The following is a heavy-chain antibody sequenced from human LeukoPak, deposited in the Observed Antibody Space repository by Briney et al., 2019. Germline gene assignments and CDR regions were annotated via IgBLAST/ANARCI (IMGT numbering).Heavy chain of an antibody. V-gene: IGHV1-69*02. CDR2: IIPILGIA. D-gene: IGHD2-21*01. CDR1: GGTFSSYT. J-gene: IGHJ6*03. Sequence: GASVKVSCKASGGTFSSYTISWVRQAPGQGLEWMGRIIPILGIANYAQKFQGRVTITADKSTSTAYMELSSLRSEDTAVYYCAIGGYCGGDCYQKPYCMDVWGKGTTVTVSS. CDR3: AIGGYCGGDCYQKPYCMDV.